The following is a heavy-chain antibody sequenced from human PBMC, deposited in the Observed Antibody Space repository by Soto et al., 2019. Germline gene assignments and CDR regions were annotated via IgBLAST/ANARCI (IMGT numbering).Heavy chain of an antibody. V-gene: IGHV1-69*06. CDR3: ARELLENWFDP. D-gene: IGHD1-26*01. J-gene: IGHJ5*02. CDR1: GYTFTGYY. Sequence: RASVKVSCKASGYTFTGYYMHWVRQAPGQGLEWMGWINPIFGTANYAQKFQGRVTITADKSTSTAYMELSSLRSEDTAVYYCARELLENWFDPCGQGTLVTVSS. CDR2: INPIFGTA.